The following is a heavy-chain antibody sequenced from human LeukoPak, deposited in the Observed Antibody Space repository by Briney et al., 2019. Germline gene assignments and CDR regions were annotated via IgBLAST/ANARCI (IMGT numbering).Heavy chain of an antibody. J-gene: IGHJ4*02. CDR1: GGSISSYY. D-gene: IGHD2-2*01. CDR3: ARQSGDCRSTSCLFDY. V-gene: IGHV4-4*09. CDR2: IYTSGST. Sequence: SETLSLTCTVSGGSISSYYWSWIRQPPGKGLEWIGYIYTSGSTNYNPSLKSRVTISVDTSKNHFTLKLSSETAADTAVYYCARQSGDCRSTSCLFDYWGQGTLVTVSS.